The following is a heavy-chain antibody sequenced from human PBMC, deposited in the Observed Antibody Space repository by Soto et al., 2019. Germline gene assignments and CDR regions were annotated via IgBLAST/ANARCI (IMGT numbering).Heavy chain of an antibody. Sequence: SETLSLTCTVSGGSISSGGYYWSWIRQHPGKGLEWIGYIYYSGSTYYNPSLKSRVTISVDTSKNQFSLKLSSVTAADTAVYYCARDSDYYDSSGQYYYYYYGMDVWGQGTTVTVSS. CDR1: GGSISSGGYY. J-gene: IGHJ6*02. CDR3: ARDSDYYDSSGQYYYYYYGMDV. D-gene: IGHD3-22*01. V-gene: IGHV4-31*03. CDR2: IYYSGST.